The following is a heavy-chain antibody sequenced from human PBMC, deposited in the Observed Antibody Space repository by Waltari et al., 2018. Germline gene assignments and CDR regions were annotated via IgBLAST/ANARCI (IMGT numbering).Heavy chain of an antibody. CDR2: ISGSGGST. V-gene: IGHV3-23*01. CDR3: AKDLLAAGFFDY. CDR1: GFTFSRYA. D-gene: IGHD6-13*01. J-gene: IGHJ4*02. Sequence: EVQLLESGGGLVQPGGSLSLSCAASGFTFSRYAMGWVRQAPGKGLEWVSAISGSGGSTYYADSVKGRFTISRDNSKNTLYLQMNSLRAEDTAVYYCAKDLLAAGFFDYWGQGTLVTVSS.